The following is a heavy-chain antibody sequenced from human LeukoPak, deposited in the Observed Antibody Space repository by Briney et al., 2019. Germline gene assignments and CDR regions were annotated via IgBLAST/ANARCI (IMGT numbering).Heavy chain of an antibody. CDR1: GGSLNGYY. J-gene: IGHJ4*01. V-gene: IGHV4-34*01. CDR2: VKYSGMT. Sequence: SETLSLTCAVYGGSLNGYYWSWIRQAPRKGLEWNGEVKYSGMTNYNPSLKSRVIMSVDTSKNQFSLSMNSVTAADTAVYSWARRRDWNGGLDYWGHGTQVTVSS. D-gene: IGHD1-1*01. CDR3: ARRRDWNGGLDY.